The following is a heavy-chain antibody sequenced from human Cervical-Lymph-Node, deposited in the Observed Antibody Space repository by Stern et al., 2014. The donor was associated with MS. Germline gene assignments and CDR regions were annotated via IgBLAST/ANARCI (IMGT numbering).Heavy chain of an antibody. J-gene: IGHJ4*02. Sequence: QVQLQESGPGLVKPSQTLSLTCTVSGDSINSAGYYWNWIRQHPGQGLEWIGHIYYSGNTYYNPSLKSRVSISLDTSKNQFSLKLTSVTAADTAVYYCARGFRWKGYFDFWGQGTLVTVSS. V-gene: IGHV4-31*03. CDR1: GDSINSAGYY. D-gene: IGHD3-22*01. CDR2: IYYSGNT. CDR3: ARGFRWKGYFDF.